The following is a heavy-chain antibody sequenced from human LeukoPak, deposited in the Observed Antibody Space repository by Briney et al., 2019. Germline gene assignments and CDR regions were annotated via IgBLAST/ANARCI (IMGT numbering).Heavy chain of an antibody. D-gene: IGHD3-16*01. CDR1: GYTFTGYF. J-gene: IGHJ4*02. Sequence: ASVKVSCKASGYTFTGYFIHWVRQAPGQGFEWMGRINSNSGGTDFVQKFHDRVTMTIDTSISTAYMELGRLKSDDTALFYCAGEEGFGSQVYYFNYWGRGTLVTVSS. CDR3: AGEEGFGSQVYYFNY. V-gene: IGHV1-2*06. CDR2: INSNSGGT.